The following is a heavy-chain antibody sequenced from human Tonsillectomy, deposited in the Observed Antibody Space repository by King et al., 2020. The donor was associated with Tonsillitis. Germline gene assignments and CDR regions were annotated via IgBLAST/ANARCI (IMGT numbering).Heavy chain of an antibody. V-gene: IGHV1-18*01. CDR1: GYTFNNYA. Sequence: QLVQSGAEVKKPGASVKVSCKTSGYTFNNYAINWVRQAPGQGLEWMGWINAYNGNTNYEQKFQGRVTMTTDTSTSTAYMEVGSLRFDDTAVYCCARVGYNSYFDFWGQGTLVTVSS. J-gene: IGHJ4*02. CDR2: INAYNGNT. CDR3: ARVGYNSYFDF. D-gene: IGHD1-1*01.